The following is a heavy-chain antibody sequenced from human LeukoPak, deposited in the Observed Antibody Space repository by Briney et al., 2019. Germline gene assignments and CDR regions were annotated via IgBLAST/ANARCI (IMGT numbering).Heavy chain of an antibody. CDR3: ARGSTVMSNFDY. CDR1: GDTFSSYA. Sequence: GASVKVSCKASGDTFSSYAISWVRQAPGQGLEWMGGITPIFGTVNYAQKFQGRVTITADESTSTAYMELSSLRSEDTAVYYCARGSTVMSNFDYWGQGTLVTVSS. CDR2: ITPIFGTV. V-gene: IGHV1-69*13. D-gene: IGHD4-11*01. J-gene: IGHJ4*02.